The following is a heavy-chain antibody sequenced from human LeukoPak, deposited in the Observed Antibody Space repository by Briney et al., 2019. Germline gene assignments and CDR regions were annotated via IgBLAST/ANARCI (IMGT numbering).Heavy chain of an antibody. V-gene: IGHV3-23*03. CDR1: GFTFSSYA. CDR2: IYSGGST. Sequence: GGSLRLSCAASGFTFSSYAMSWVRQAPGKGLEWVSVIYSGGSTYYADSVKGRFTISRDNSKNTLYLQMNSLRAEDTAVYYCARTHGDYWGQGTLVTVSS. J-gene: IGHJ4*02. D-gene: IGHD1-14*01. CDR3: ARTHGDY.